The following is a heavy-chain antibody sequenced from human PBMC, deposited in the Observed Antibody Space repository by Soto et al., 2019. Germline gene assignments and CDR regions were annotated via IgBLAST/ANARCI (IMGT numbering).Heavy chain of an antibody. V-gene: IGHV4-59*12. CDR2: IYYSGST. CDR3: ARAYSSGWFDY. Sequence: SETLSLTCTVSGGSISSYYWSWIRQPPGKGLEWIGYIYYSGSTNYNPSLKSRVTISVDRSKNQFSLKLSSVTAADTAVYYCARAYSSGWFDYWGQGTLVTVSA. J-gene: IGHJ5*01. D-gene: IGHD6-19*01. CDR1: GGSISSYY.